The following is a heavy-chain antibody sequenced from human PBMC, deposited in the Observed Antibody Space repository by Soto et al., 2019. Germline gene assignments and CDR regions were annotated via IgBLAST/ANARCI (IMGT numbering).Heavy chain of an antibody. D-gene: IGHD2-15*01. CDR3: ARGIATGQLDP. CDR2: INPDNGNT. Sequence: ASVKVSCKASGYTFARYTMNWVRQAPGQRLEWMGWINPDNGNTKSSQKFQDRVIITRDTSASTAYMDLSSLRSEDTAVYYCARGIATGQLDPWGQGTLVTVSS. J-gene: IGHJ5*02. V-gene: IGHV1-3*01. CDR1: GYTFARYT.